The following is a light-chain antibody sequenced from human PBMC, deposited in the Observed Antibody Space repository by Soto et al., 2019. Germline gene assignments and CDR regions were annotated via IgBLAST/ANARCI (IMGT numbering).Light chain of an antibody. Sequence: ETVLTQSPATLSLSPGERATLSCRASQSVSTDLAWYQQKPGQAPRLLIHDVVDRATGVPARFSGSGSMTEFTLTISSLEPEDFAVYYCQQRDSWPLTFGGGTKVEIK. V-gene: IGKV3-11*01. CDR2: DVV. J-gene: IGKJ4*01. CDR3: QQRDSWPLT. CDR1: QSVSTD.